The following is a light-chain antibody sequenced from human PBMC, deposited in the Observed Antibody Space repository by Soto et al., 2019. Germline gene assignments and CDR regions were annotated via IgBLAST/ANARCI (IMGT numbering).Light chain of an antibody. CDR3: HQYFSLPRT. CDR2: WAS. V-gene: IGKV4-1*01. J-gene: IGKJ1*01. Sequence: DVVMTQSPDSLAEYLGERATINCKSSQSILHSPTHNNYLAWYQKKPGQPPKLLIYWASSRESGVPDRFSGSGSGTDFTLTINSLQAEDAAVYYCHQYFSLPRTFGQGTKVEIK. CDR1: QSILHSPTHNNY.